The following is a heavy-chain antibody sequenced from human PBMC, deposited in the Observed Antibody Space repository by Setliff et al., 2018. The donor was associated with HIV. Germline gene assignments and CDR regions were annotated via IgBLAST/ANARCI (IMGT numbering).Heavy chain of an antibody. J-gene: IGHJ6*02. CDR2: IDYSGSA. CDR1: GGSIRSSDYY. Sequence: SETLSLTSTVSGGSIRSSDYYWGWIRQPPGKGLEWIGSIDYSGSAYYNPSLKSRVTISADTSKNQISLNLSSVTAADTAVYYCPLTSTWYYYHYYGVDVWGQGTTVTVSS. V-gene: IGHV4-39*07. CDR3: PLTSTWYYYHYYGVDV. D-gene: IGHD6-13*01.